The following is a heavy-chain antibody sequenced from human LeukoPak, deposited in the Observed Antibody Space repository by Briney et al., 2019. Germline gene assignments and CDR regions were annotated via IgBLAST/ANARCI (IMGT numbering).Heavy chain of an antibody. CDR1: GYTFTGYY. CDR2: INPNSGGT. V-gene: IGHV1-2*02. J-gene: IGHJ4*02. CDR3: ARVGIVATIYFDY. D-gene: IGHD5-12*01. Sequence: ASVKVSCKASGYTFTGYYMHWVRQAPGQGLEWMGWINPNSGGTNYAQKFQGRVTMTRDTSISTAYMELSRLRSDDTAVYYCARVGIVATIYFDYWGQGTLVTVSS.